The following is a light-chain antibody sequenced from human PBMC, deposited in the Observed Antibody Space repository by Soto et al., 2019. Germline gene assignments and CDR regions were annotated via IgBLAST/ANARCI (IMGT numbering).Light chain of an antibody. V-gene: IGKV3-20*01. CDR1: QSVSSSY. CDR2: GAS. CDR3: QQYGNSRWT. Sequence: ETVLTQSPGTLSWSPGEKTTLSCRASQSVSSSYLAWYQHKPGQAPMLLISGASSRATGIPDRFSGSGSGTDFTLTISRLEPEDFAVYYCQQYGNSRWTFGQGTRLEI. J-gene: IGKJ5*01.